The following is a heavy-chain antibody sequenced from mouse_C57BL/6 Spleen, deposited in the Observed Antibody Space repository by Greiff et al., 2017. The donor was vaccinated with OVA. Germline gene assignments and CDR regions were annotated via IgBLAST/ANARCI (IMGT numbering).Heavy chain of an antibody. J-gene: IGHJ3*01. V-gene: IGHV1-64*01. D-gene: IGHD1-1*01. CDR3: AREAYYYGSSYKFAY. Sequence: QVQLQQPGAELVKPGASVKLSCKASGYTFTSYWMHWVKQRPGQGLEWIGMIHPHSGSTNYNEKVKSKATLTVDKSSSTAYMQLSSLTSEDSAVYFCAREAYYYGSSYKFAYWGQGTLVTVSA. CDR1: GYTFTSYW. CDR2: IHPHSGST.